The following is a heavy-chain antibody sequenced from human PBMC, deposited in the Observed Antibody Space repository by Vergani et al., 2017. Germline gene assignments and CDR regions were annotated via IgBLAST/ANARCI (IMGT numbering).Heavy chain of an antibody. V-gene: IGHV3-21*01. CDR3: ARDVRAYGDYSFFDY. Sequence: EVQLVESGGGLVKPGGSLRLSCAASGFTFSSYSMNWVRQAPGKGLEWVSSISSSSSYIYYADSVKGRFTISRDNAKNSLYLQMNSLRAEDTAVYYCARDVRAYGDYSFFDYWGQGTLVTVSS. CDR2: ISSSSSYI. J-gene: IGHJ4*02. CDR1: GFTFSSYS. D-gene: IGHD4-17*01.